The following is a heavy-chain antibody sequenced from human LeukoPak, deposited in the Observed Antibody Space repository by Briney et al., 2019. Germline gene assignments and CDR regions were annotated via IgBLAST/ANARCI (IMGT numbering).Heavy chain of an antibody. J-gene: IGHJ3*02. CDR2: IYYSGST. V-gene: IGHV4-59*01. CDR3: ARIHGESDAFDI. D-gene: IGHD3-10*01. CDR1: GGSISSYY. Sequence: SETLSLTCTVSGGSISSYYWSWIRQPPGKGLEWIGYIYYSGSTNYNPSLKSRVTISVDTSKDQFSLKLSSVTAADTAVYYCARIHGESDAFDIWGQGTMVTVSS.